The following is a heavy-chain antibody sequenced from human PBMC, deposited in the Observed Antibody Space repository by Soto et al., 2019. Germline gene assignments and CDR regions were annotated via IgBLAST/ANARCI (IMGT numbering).Heavy chain of an antibody. V-gene: IGHV1-69*01. Sequence: QVQLVRSGAEVKKPGSSVKVSCKASGGTFSSYAISWVRQAPGQGLEWMGGIIPIFGTANYAQKFQGRVTITADESTSTAYMELSSLRSEDTAVYYCARDQVIVQGQDYYYGMDVWGQGTTVTVSS. CDR3: ARDQVIVQGQDYYYGMDV. J-gene: IGHJ6*02. CDR2: IIPIFGTA. D-gene: IGHD3-22*01. CDR1: GGTFSSYA.